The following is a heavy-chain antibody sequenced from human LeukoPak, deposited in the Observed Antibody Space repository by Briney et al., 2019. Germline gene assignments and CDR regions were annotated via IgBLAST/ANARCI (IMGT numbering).Heavy chain of an antibody. D-gene: IGHD3-10*01. CDR2: ISSSSSYI. J-gene: IGHJ4*02. V-gene: IGHV3-21*01. CDR3: ARDRVLWFGESREGFDY. Sequence: GGSLRLSCAASGFTFSSYSMNWVRQAPGKGLEWVSSISSSSSYIYYADSVKGRFTISRDNAKNSLYLEMNSLRAEDTAVYYCARDRVLWFGESREGFDYWGQGTLVTVSS. CDR1: GFTFSSYS.